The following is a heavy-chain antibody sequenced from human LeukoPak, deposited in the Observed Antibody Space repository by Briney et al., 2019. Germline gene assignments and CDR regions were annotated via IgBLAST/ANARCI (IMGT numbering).Heavy chain of an antibody. V-gene: IGHV3-23*01. CDR3: AKDGPGGDYYYYGMDV. CDR1: GLTFSSYA. CDR2: ISGSGGST. D-gene: IGHD3-10*01. J-gene: IGHJ6*04. Sequence: GGSPRLSCAASGLTFSSYAMSWVRQAPGKGLEWVSAISGSGGSTYYADSVKGRFTISRDNSKNTLYLQMNSLRAEDTAVYYCAKDGPGGDYYYYGMDVWGKGTTVTVST.